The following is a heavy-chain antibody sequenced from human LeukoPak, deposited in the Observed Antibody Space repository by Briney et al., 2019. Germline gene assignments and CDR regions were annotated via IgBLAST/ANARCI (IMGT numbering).Heavy chain of an antibody. V-gene: IGHV4-39*01. J-gene: IGHJ4*02. CDR3: ASSYYDILTGHYPFDY. CDR1: GGSISSSSYY. CDR2: MYYSGST. Sequence: PSETLSLTCPVSGGSISSSSYYSGWIRQPRGKGLEWNGSMYYSGSTYYHPSLNSRVTISVDTSKNQFSLKLSSVTAADTAVYYCASSYYDILTGHYPFDYWGQGTLVTVSS. D-gene: IGHD3-9*01.